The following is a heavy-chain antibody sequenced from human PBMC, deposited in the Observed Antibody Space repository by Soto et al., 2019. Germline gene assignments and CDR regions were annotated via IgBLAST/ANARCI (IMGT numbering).Heavy chain of an antibody. V-gene: IGHV4-30-2*01. J-gene: IGHJ4*02. CDR1: GGSISIGGYS. CDR2: MYPSGPN. D-gene: IGHD2-2*01. CDR3: ARVPDY. Sequence: SETLSLTFAVSGGSISIGGYSWSWIRQPPGKAMEWIGQMYPSGPNYSNPYLKSRVTISIDRYKNQLSLKMSSVPAADTDVYYCARVPDYWGQGILVTVSS.